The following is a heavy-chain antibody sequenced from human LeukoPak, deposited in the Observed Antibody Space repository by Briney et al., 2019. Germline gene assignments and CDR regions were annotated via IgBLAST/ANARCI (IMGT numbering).Heavy chain of an antibody. CDR3: ARGDYDFWSGYSELGI. D-gene: IGHD3-3*01. CDR1: GGSISSYY. J-gene: IGHJ3*02. V-gene: IGHV4-4*07. Sequence: SETLSLTCTVSGGSISSYYWSWIRQPAGKGLESIGHISTSGSTNYNPSLKSRVTISVDTSKNQFSLKLSSVTAADTAVYYCARGDYDFWSGYSELGIWGQGTMVTVSS. CDR2: ISTSGST.